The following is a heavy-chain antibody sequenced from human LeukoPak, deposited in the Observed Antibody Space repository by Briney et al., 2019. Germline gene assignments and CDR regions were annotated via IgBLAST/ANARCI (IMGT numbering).Heavy chain of an antibody. CDR2: IRSKANSYAT. J-gene: IGHJ5*02. V-gene: IGHV3-73*01. CDR3: TRLYDLGP. Sequence: PGGSLKLSCAASGVTFSGSGVHWVRQASGKGLEWVGRIRSKANSYATAFPASVKGRFTISRDDSKNTAYLQMNSLKTEDTAVYYCTRLYDLGPWGQGTLVTVSS. D-gene: IGHD3-3*01. CDR1: GVTFSGSG.